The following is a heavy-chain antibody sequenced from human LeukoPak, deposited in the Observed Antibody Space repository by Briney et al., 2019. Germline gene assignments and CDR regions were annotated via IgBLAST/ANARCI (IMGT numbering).Heavy chain of an antibody. CDR2: ISGSGGST. J-gene: IGHJ5*02. V-gene: IGHV3-23*01. D-gene: IGHD5-24*01. Sequence: GGSLRLSCAASGFTFSSYWMSWVRQAPGKGLEWVSTISGSGGSTYYADSVKGRFTISRDNSKNTLYLQMNSLRAEDTALYYCAKDRFPMAVHWFDPWGQGTLVTVSS. CDR1: GFTFSSYW. CDR3: AKDRFPMAVHWFDP.